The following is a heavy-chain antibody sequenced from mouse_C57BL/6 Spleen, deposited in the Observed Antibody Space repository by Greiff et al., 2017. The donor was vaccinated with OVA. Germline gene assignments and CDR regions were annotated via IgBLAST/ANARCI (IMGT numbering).Heavy chain of an antibody. D-gene: IGHD1-1*01. J-gene: IGHJ3*01. CDR2: INPYNGDT. V-gene: IGHV1-20*01. CDR1: GYSFTGYF. CDR3: ARSITTVVAPFAY. Sequence: EVKLQESGPELVKPGDSVKISCKASGYSFTGYFMNWVMQSHGKSLEWIGRINPYNGDTFYNQKFKGKATLTVDKSSSTAHMELRSLTSEDSAVYYCARSITTVVAPFAYWGQGTLVTVSA.